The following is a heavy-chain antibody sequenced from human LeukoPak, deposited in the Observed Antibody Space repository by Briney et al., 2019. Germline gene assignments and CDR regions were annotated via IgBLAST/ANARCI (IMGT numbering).Heavy chain of an antibody. CDR1: GGSISSSSYF. CDR2: ISNSGST. J-gene: IGHJ4*02. Sequence: SETLSLTCAVSGGSISSSSYFWGWIRQPPGKGLEWIGSISNSGSTYYNPSLKSRVIISVDTSNNQFSLKLTSVTAADTAVYYCARQTGSGLFILPGGQGTLVTVSS. CDR3: ARQTGSGLFILP. V-gene: IGHV4-39*01. D-gene: IGHD3/OR15-3a*01.